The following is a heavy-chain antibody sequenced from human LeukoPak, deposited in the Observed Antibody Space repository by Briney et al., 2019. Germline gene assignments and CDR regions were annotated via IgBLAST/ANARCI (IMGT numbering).Heavy chain of an antibody. CDR3: AELGITMIGGV. D-gene: IGHD3-10*02. Sequence: GGSLRLSCAASGFTFSNYGMHWVRQAPGKGLEWMTFIPYNGGNKYYADSVKGRFTVSRDNSKNTLYLQMDSLRAEDTAVYYCAELGITMIGGVWGKGTTVTISS. J-gene: IGHJ6*04. V-gene: IGHV3-30*02. CDR2: IPYNGGNK. CDR1: GFTFSNYG.